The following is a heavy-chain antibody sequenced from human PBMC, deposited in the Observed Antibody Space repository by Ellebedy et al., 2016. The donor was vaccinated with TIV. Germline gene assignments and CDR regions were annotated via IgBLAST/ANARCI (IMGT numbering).Heavy chain of an antibody. Sequence: ASVKVSCKASGYTFIGYYMHWVRQAPGQGLEWMGWINPNSGDTNYTQKFQGWVTMTRDTSISTVYMELSRLRSEDTAVYYCARILYYDDSSGYGYWGQGTLVTVSS. CDR2: INPNSGDT. CDR1: GYTFIGYY. CDR3: ARILYYDDSSGYGY. V-gene: IGHV1-2*04. J-gene: IGHJ4*02. D-gene: IGHD3-22*01.